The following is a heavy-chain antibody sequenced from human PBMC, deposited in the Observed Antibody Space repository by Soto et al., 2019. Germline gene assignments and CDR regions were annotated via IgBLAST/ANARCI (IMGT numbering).Heavy chain of an antibody. J-gene: IGHJ3*02. CDR3: AKSLIKFGGVIVNNAFDI. Sequence: GGSLRLSCAASGFTFNIYAMSWARQAPGKGREWVLAISGSGGSTYYADSVKGRFTISRDNSKNTLYLQMISLRAEDTAVYYCAKSLIKFGGVIVNNAFDIWGQGTMVTVSS. CDR1: GFTFNIYA. CDR2: ISGSGGST. V-gene: IGHV3-23*01. D-gene: IGHD3-16*02.